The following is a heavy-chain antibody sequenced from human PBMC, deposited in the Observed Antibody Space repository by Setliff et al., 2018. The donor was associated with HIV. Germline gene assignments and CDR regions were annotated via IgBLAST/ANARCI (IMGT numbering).Heavy chain of an antibody. Sequence: PGGSLRLSCAASGFSVSGHYMSWVRQAPGKGLEWVSVIYAGGTTYYADSVKGRFTISRDTSKNTLYLQMNSLIAGDTAVYYCAKDGDYRSGDYDAFDIWGQGTMVTVSS. D-gene: IGHD6-25*01. V-gene: IGHV3-53*01. CDR2: IYAGGTT. CDR3: AKDGDYRSGDYDAFDI. J-gene: IGHJ3*02. CDR1: GFSVSGHY.